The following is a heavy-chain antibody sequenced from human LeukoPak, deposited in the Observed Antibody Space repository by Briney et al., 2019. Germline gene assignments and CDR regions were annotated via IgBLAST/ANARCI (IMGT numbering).Heavy chain of an antibody. CDR3: ARGPASILWFGYGYDY. V-gene: IGHV3-21*01. CDR2: ISSSSSYI. D-gene: IGHD3-10*01. J-gene: IGHJ4*02. CDR1: GFTFSNAW. Sequence: PGGSLRLSCSASGFTFSNAWMNWVRQAPGKGLEWVSSISSSSSYIYYADSVKGRFTISRDNAKNSLYLQMNSLRAEDTAVYYCARGPASILWFGYGYDYWGQGTLVTVSS.